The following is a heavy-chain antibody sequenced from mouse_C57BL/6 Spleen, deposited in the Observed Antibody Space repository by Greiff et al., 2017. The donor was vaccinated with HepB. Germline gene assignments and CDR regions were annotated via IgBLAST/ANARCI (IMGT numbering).Heavy chain of an antibody. CDR2: ISSGGSYT. J-gene: IGHJ2*01. Sequence: EVQRVESGGDLVKPGGSLKLSCAASGFTFSSYGMSWVRQTPDKRLEWVATISSGGSYTYYPDSVKGRFTISRDNAKNTLYLQMSSLTSEDTAMYYGARKGGTEFDFDYWGKGTTLTVSS. CDR1: GFTFSSYG. D-gene: IGHD2-14*01. V-gene: IGHV5-6*01. CDR3: ARKGGTEFDFDY.